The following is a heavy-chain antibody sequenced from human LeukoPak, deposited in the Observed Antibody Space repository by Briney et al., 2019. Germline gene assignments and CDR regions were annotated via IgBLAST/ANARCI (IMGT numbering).Heavy chain of an antibody. Sequence: SGGSLRLSCAASGFTFSSYAMSWVRQAPGKGLEWVSAISGSGGSTYYADSVKGRFTISRDNSKNTLYLQMNSLGAEDTAVYYCAKAGYSYGYFDYWGQGTLVTVSS. V-gene: IGHV3-23*01. D-gene: IGHD5-18*01. CDR3: AKAGYSYGYFDY. J-gene: IGHJ4*02. CDR2: ISGSGGST. CDR1: GFTFSSYA.